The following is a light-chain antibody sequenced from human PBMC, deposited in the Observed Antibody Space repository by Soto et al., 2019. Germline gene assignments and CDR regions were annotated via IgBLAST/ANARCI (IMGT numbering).Light chain of an antibody. J-gene: IGKJ4*01. CDR1: QSVTSNY. Sequence: EIVLTQSPGTLSLSPGERVTLSCRASQSVTSNYLAWYQQKPGQAPRLLIYGASSRATGIPARFSGSGSGTDFSLTISRLEPEDFAVYYCQQYGGSPRVTFGGGTKVEIK. V-gene: IGKV3-20*01. CDR2: GAS. CDR3: QQYGGSPRVT.